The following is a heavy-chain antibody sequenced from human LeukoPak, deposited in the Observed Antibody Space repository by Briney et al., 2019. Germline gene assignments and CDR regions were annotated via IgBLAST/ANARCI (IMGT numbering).Heavy chain of an antibody. J-gene: IGHJ3*02. CDR3: ARDGDCSGGSCPGPDDAFDI. V-gene: IGHV1-2*02. D-gene: IGHD2-15*01. Sequence: GASVKVSCKASGYTFTGYYMHWVRQAPGQGLEWMGWINPNSGGTNYAQKFQGRVTMTRDTSISTAYMELSRLRSDDTAVYYCARDGDCSGGSCPGPDDAFDIWGQGTMVTVSS. CDR2: INPNSGGT. CDR1: GYTFTGYY.